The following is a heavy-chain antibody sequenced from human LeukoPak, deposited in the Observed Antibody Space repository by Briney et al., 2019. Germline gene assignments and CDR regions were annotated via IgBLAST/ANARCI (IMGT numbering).Heavy chain of an antibody. Sequence: PSQTLSLTCTVSGGSISSGGYYWSWIRQPPGKGLEWIGYIYHSGSTYYNPSLKSRVTISVDRSKNQFSLKLSSVTAADTAVYYCARSRVVARGAFDIWGQGTMVTVSS. V-gene: IGHV4-30-2*01. J-gene: IGHJ3*02. CDR1: GGSISSGGYY. CDR3: ARSRVVARGAFDI. CDR2: IYHSGST. D-gene: IGHD5-12*01.